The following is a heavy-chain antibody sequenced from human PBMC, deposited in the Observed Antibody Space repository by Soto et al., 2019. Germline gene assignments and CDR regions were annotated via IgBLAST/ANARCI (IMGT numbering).Heavy chain of an antibody. CDR3: ARDRRITIFGVVSGAFDI. V-gene: IGHV1-18*01. J-gene: IGHJ3*02. Sequence: GASVKVSCTASGYTFTSYGISWVRQAPGQGLEWMGWISAYNGNTNYAQKLQGRVTMTTDTSTSTAYMELRSLRSDDTAVYYRARDRRITIFGVVSGAFDIWGQGTMVTVSS. CDR1: GYTFTSYG. D-gene: IGHD3-3*01. CDR2: ISAYNGNT.